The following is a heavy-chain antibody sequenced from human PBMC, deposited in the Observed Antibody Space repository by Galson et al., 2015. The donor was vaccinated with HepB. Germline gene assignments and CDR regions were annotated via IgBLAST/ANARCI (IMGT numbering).Heavy chain of an antibody. CDR2: ISYDGSHK. V-gene: IGHV3-30*04. CDR3: VRDADGGTIGAFDI. Sequence: SLRLSCAASGFTFSNYAMHWVRQAPGKGLEWVTIISYDGSHKYYADSVKGRFTISRDNSKNTLYLQMNSLRAEDTAVYYCVRDADGGTIGAFDIWGQGTMVTVSS. J-gene: IGHJ3*02. CDR1: GFTFSNYA. D-gene: IGHD5-24*01.